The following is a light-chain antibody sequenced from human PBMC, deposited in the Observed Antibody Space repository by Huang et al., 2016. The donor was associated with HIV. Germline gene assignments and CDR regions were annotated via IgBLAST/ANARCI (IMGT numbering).Light chain of an antibody. CDR2: GAS. J-gene: IGKJ1*01. CDR1: QSVSGN. CDR3: QQYNNWPRT. V-gene: IGKV3-15*01. Sequence: DIVMTQSPATLSVSPGERATLSCRASQSVSGNFAWYQQKPSQAPRLLIYGASTRATGIPARFSGSGSGTEFTLTISSLQSEDFAVYYCQQYNNWPRTFGQGTKVEIK.